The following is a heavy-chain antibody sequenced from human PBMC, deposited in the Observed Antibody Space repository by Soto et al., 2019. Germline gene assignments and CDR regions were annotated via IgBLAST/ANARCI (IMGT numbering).Heavy chain of an antibody. D-gene: IGHD2-2*01. J-gene: IGHJ4*02. CDR3: VKVLARGVGVPRFYFDS. Sequence: GGSLRLSCAASGFTSSNSWMHWVRQVSGKGLEWVSRINADGTSTSYADSVKGRFTISRDNAKNTLYLHVNSLRAEDTAVYYCVKVLARGVGVPRFYFDSWGQGALVTVSS. CDR1: GFTSSNSW. CDR2: INADGTST. V-gene: IGHV3-74*01.